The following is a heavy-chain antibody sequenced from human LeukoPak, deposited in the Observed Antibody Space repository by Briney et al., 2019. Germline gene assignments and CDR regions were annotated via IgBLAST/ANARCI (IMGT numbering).Heavy chain of an antibody. Sequence: PGGSLRLSCVVSGFTFSSYWLHWVRQPPGQGLAWVSRINTDGSATDYADSVKSRFTISRDNAENTVYLQIDTLSGEYTSVYCWVRADYDSSGYLFDNWGQGNLVTVSS. D-gene: IGHD3-22*01. V-gene: IGHV3-74*01. CDR3: VRADYDSSGYLFDN. CDR2: INTDGSAT. CDR1: GFTFSSYW. J-gene: IGHJ4*02.